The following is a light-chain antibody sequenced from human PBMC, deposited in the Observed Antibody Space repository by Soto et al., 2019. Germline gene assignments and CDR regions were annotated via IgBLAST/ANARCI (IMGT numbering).Light chain of an antibody. CDR2: AAS. J-gene: IGKJ1*01. V-gene: IGKV1-39*01. Sequence: DIQLTQSPSSLSASVGDRLTLTCRASQSIGSYLNWYQQKPGKAPKLRIYAASSLQSGVPSRLSGSGSGTDFTLTISSLQPEDFATYYCQQYNILSTFGQGTKVDI. CDR1: QSIGSY. CDR3: QQYNILST.